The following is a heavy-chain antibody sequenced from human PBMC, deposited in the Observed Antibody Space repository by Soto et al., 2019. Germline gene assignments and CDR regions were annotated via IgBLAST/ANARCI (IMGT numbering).Heavy chain of an antibody. CDR2: INHSGST. CDR3: ARGRVAVAGTTYNWFDP. CDR1: GGSFSGYY. Sequence: PSETLSLTCAVYGGSFSGYYWSWIRQPPGKGLEWIGEINHSGSTNYNPSLKSRVTISVDTSKNQFSLKLSSVTAADTAVYYCARGRVAVAGTTYNWFDPWGQGTPVTVS. D-gene: IGHD6-19*01. V-gene: IGHV4-34*01. J-gene: IGHJ5*02.